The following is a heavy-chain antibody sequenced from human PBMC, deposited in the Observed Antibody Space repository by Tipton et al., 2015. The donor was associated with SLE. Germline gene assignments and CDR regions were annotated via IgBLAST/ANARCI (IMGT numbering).Heavy chain of an antibody. CDR1: GYTFTGYD. CDR3: ARGRYITIFGVVQEDDWFDP. D-gene: IGHD3-3*01. V-gene: IGHV1-18*01. CDR2: ISAYNGNT. Sequence: QLVQSGPEVKKPGASVKVSCKASGYTFTGYDINWVRQATGQGLEWMGWISAYNGNTNYAQKLQGRVTVTTDTSTSTAYMELRSLRSDDTAVYYCARGRYITIFGVVQEDDWFDPCGQGTLVTVSS. J-gene: IGHJ5*02.